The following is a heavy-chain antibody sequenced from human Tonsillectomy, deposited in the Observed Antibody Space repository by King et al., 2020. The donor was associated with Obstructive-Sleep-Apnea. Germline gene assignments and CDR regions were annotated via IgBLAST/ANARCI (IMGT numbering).Heavy chain of an antibody. CDR3: ATAVM. D-gene: IGHD2-8*01. V-gene: IGHV3-74*01. J-gene: IGHJ4*02. CDR1: GFSFSSSW. Sequence: VQLVESRGGLVQPEGSLRLSCAASGFSFSSSWMHWVRQAPGKGLQWISYISSDGGATTYADSVRGRFTISRDNAKNTLFLQMSSLRAEDTAVYYCATAVMGGQGTLVTVSS. CDR2: ISSDGGAT.